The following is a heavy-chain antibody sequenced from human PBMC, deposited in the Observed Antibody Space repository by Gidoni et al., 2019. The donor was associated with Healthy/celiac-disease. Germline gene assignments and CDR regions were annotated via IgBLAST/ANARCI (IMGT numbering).Heavy chain of an antibody. J-gene: IGHJ4*02. D-gene: IGHD3-10*01. Sequence: QVQLVESGGGVVQPGRSLRLSCARSAFTFSSYGMHWVRQAPGKGLEWVAVIGYDGSNKYYADSVKGRFTISRDNSKNTLYLQMNSLRAEDTAVYYCASGGSGSYYDYWGQGTLVTVSS. V-gene: IGHV3-33*01. CDR1: AFTFSSYG. CDR3: ASGGSGSYYDY. CDR2: IGYDGSNK.